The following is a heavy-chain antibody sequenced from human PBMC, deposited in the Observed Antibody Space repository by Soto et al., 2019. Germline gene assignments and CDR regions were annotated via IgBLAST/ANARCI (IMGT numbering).Heavy chain of an antibody. D-gene: IGHD3-22*01. J-gene: IGHJ4*02. Sequence: EVQLLESGGDLIQPGGSLRLSCAASGFTFSSYAMSWVRQAPGKGLGWVSAISSSGGSTFYADSVKGRFTISRDNYRNTLYLQMNSRRAEDTAIYYCAKYQPMTQPRPYFDYWGQGTLVTVSS. CDR3: AKYQPMTQPRPYFDY. V-gene: IGHV3-23*01. CDR2: ISSSGGST. CDR1: GFTFSSYA.